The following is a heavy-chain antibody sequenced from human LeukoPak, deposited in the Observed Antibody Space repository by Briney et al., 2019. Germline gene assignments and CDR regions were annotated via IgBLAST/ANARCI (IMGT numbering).Heavy chain of an antibody. CDR3: ARVSGSGWTYWFDP. V-gene: IGHV3-7*01. Sequence: PGGSLRLSCAASGFTFSHHWLTWVRQGPGKGPEWVANIYLDGSETNYLDSVKGRFTISRDNSKNTVDLQMSSLRVEDTAVYYCARVSGSGWTYWFDPWGQGTLVTVSS. D-gene: IGHD6-19*01. CDR2: IYLDGSET. J-gene: IGHJ5*02. CDR1: GFTFSHHW.